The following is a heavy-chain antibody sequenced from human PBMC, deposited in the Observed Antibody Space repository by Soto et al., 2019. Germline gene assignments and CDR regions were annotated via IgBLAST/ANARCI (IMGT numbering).Heavy chain of an antibody. J-gene: IGHJ4*02. CDR2: ISYDGSNK. CDR3: GRSLAVAGSGPDF. D-gene: IGHD6-19*01. CDR1: GCTFSSYA. V-gene: IGHV3-30-3*01. Sequence: QVQLLESGGGVVQPGRSLRLSCAASGCTFSSYAMHWVRQAPGKGLEWVTVISYDGSNKYYADSVKGRFTISRDNSKNTLYLQMDSLRTDDTAVYYCGRSLAVAGSGPDFWGQGTLVTVSS.